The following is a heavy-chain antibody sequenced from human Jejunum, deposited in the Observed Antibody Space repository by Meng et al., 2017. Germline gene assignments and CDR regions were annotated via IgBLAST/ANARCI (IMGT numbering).Heavy chain of an antibody. V-gene: IGHV1-46*01. CDR3: ARGFDYFCAGGYYGSKSPLDY. Sequence: ASVKVSCKASGYTFTNSYMHWVRQAPGQGLEWMGWINAGGGDTTYAQSFQGRVTLARDTSTSIAYVKLSSLRSEDTAVYYCARGFDYFCAGGYYGSKSPLDYWGQGTLVTVSS. D-gene: IGHD3-10*01. CDR2: INAGGGDT. J-gene: IGHJ4*02. CDR1: GYTFTNSY.